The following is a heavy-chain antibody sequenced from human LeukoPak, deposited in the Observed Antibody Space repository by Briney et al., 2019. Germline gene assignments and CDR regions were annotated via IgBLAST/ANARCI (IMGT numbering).Heavy chain of an antibody. CDR2: IYYSGST. CDR1: GGSISSYY. J-gene: IGHJ5*02. V-gene: IGHV4-59*08. Sequence: PSETLSLTCTVSGGSISSYYWSWIRQPPGKGLEWIGYIYYSGSTNYYPSLKSRVTISVDTSKNQFSLKLSSVTAADTAVYYCARHGDQYSSSWTSDWFDPWGQGTLVTVSS. CDR3: ARHGDQYSSSWTSDWFDP. D-gene: IGHD6-13*01.